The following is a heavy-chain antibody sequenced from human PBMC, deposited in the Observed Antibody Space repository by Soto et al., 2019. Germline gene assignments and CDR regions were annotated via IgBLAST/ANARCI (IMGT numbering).Heavy chain of an antibody. J-gene: IGHJ6*02. Sequence: PGASLKISCKGSGYSFTSYWICWVRQMPGKGLEWMGIIYPGDSDTRYSPSFQGQVTISADKSISTAYLQWSCLKASDTVMYYCARLTGNDYDVGSGYWPRYGMDVWCQGTTVTVSS. CDR3: ARLTGNDYDVGSGYWPRYGMDV. D-gene: IGHD3-3*01. CDR1: GYSFTSYW. V-gene: IGHV5-51*01. CDR2: IYPGDSDT.